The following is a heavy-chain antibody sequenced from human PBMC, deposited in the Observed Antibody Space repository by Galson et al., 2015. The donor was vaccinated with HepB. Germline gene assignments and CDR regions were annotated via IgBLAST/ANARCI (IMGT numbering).Heavy chain of an antibody. CDR2: IFHSGMV. D-gene: IGHD3-16*01. J-gene: IGHJ3*02. CDR3: ATTYTSVPSLEALES. CDR1: GGSIINRNW. Sequence: SETLSLTCAVSGGSIINRNWWNWVRQSPGKGLEWIGEIFHSGMVNYNPSLKSRVTMSVDTSKNHISLRLTSVTAADTAVYYCATTYTSVPSLEALESWGQGTMVTVSS. V-gene: IGHV4-4*02.